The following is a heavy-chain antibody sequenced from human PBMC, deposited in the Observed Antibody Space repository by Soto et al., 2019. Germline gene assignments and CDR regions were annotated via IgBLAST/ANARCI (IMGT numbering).Heavy chain of an antibody. V-gene: IGHV1-18*04. D-gene: IGHD6-13*01. Sequence: QVQLVQSGAEVKKPGASVKVSCKASGYTFTSYGISWVRQAPGQGLEWMGWISAYNGNTNIAPKLQGRVTMTTDTSTSTAYMELRSLRSDDTAVYYCARVPRVAWYSQSLYWGQGSLVTVSS. CDR2: ISAYNGNT. CDR3: ARVPRVAWYSQSLY. CDR1: GYTFTSYG. J-gene: IGHJ4*02.